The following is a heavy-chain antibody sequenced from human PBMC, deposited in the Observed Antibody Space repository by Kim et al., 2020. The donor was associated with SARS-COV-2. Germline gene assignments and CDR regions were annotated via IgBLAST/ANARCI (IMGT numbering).Heavy chain of an antibody. CDR2: ISSSSYI. CDR3: ARDKHSSGCYFVIDWFDP. V-gene: IGHV3-21*01. CDR1: GFTFSSYS. J-gene: IGHJ5*02. Sequence: GGSLRLSCAASGFTFSSYSMNWVRQAPGKGLEWVSSISSSSYIYYADSVKGRFTISRDNAKNSLYLQMNSLRAEDTAVYYCARDKHSSGCYFVIDWFDPWGQGTLVTVSS. D-gene: IGHD6-19*01.